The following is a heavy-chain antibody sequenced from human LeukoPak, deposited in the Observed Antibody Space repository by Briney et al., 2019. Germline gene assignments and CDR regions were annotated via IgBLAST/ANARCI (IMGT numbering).Heavy chain of an antibody. Sequence: SETLSLTCTVSGGSISSHYWSWIRQPPGKGLEWIGYIYYSGSTNYNPSLKSRVTISVDTSKNQFSLKLSSVTAADTAVYYCARDLRYYDFWSGYYTGAFGYWGQGTLVTVSS. CDR1: GGSISSHY. CDR3: ARDLRYYDFWSGYYTGAFGY. V-gene: IGHV4-59*11. CDR2: IYYSGST. J-gene: IGHJ4*02. D-gene: IGHD3-3*01.